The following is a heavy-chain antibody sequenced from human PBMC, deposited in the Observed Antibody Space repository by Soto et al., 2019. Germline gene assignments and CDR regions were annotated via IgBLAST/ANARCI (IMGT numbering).Heavy chain of an antibody. Sequence: GESLKISCKGSGYSFTSYWISWVRQMPGKGLEWMGRIDPSDSYTNYSPSFQGHVTISADKSISTAYLQWSSLKASDTAMYYCARIVIVPAARKHYYYYYGMDVWGQGTTVTVSS. V-gene: IGHV5-10-1*01. CDR1: GYSFTSYW. D-gene: IGHD2-2*01. CDR2: IDPSDSYT. CDR3: ARIVIVPAARKHYYYYYGMDV. J-gene: IGHJ6*02.